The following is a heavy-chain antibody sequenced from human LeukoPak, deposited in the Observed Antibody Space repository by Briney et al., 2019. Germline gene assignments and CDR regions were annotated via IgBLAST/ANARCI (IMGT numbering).Heavy chain of an antibody. V-gene: IGHV1-18*01. J-gene: IGHJ5*02. CDR1: GYTFTSYG. CDR2: ISAYNGNT. Sequence: ASVKVSCKASGYTFTSYGISWVRQAPGQGLEWMGWISAYNGNTNYAQKLQGRVTMTTDTSTSTAYMELRSLRSEDTAVYYCARGIMVRGVIITSRWFDPWGQGTLVTVSS. D-gene: IGHD3-10*01. CDR3: ARGIMVRGVIITSRWFDP.